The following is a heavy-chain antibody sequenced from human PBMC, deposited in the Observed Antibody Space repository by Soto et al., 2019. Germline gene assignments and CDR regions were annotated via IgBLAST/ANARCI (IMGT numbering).Heavy chain of an antibody. CDR2: IYTSGST. Sequence: SETLSLTCTVSGGSISSYYWSWIRQPAGKGLEWIGRIYTSGSTNYNPSPKSRVTMSVDTSKNQFSLKLSSVTAADTAVYYCARGRITNNYFDYWGQGXLVTVYS. CDR3: ARGRITNNYFDY. V-gene: IGHV4-4*07. J-gene: IGHJ4*02. CDR1: GGSISSYY. D-gene: IGHD3-10*01.